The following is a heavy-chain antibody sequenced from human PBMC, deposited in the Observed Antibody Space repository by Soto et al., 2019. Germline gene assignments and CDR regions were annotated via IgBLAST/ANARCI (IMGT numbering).Heavy chain of an antibody. Sequence: EVQLLESGGDLIQPGGSLRLSCAASGFTFNIYAMTWVRQAPGKGLEWVSAISRYGDFTYYADSEEGRFTISRDNPKNTLYLQMNSLRAEDTAVYYCAKDRYLDHDSRGYLFDNWGQGTLVTVSS. CDR3: AKDRYLDHDSRGYLFDN. CDR1: GFTFNIYA. CDR2: ISRYGDFT. D-gene: IGHD3-22*01. V-gene: IGHV3-23*01. J-gene: IGHJ4*02.